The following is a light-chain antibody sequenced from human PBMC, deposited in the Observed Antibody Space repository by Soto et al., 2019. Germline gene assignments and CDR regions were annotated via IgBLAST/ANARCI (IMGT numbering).Light chain of an antibody. CDR2: DAS. J-gene: IGKJ1*01. CDR1: QSVSSY. Sequence: EIVLTQSPATLSLSPGERATLSCRASQSVSSYLAWYQQKPGQAPRLLIYDASNRATGIPARFSASGSGTDFTLTISSLEPEDFVVYYCQQRTNWAWTFGQGTKVEIK. CDR3: QQRTNWAWT. V-gene: IGKV3-11*01.